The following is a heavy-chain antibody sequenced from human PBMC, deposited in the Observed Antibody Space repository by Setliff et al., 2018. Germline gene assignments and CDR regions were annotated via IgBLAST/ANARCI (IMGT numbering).Heavy chain of an antibody. CDR3: ARQPMDTIMVTFDY. CDR1: GYTFTGYY. CDR2: INPNNGDT. J-gene: IGHJ4*02. D-gene: IGHD5-12*01. Sequence: WASVKVSCKASGYTFTGYYFHWVRQAPGQGLEWMGWINPNNGDTKSEQKFQGRLTMTRDTSISTAYMEPSSLRSDDTAVYYCARQPMDTIMVTFDYWGQGILVTVSS. V-gene: IGHV1-2*02.